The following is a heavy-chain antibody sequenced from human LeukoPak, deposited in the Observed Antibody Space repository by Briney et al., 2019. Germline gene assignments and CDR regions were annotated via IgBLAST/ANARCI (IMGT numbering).Heavy chain of an antibody. CDR1: GYTFTGYY. V-gene: IGHV1-2*02. CDR3: ALTLAFCGGVSYPFDAFDI. D-gene: IGHD2-21*02. CDR2: INPYSGGT. Sequence: GASVTVSCKASGYTFTGYYIHWVRQAPGQGLEWMGWINPYSGGTNYAQKFQGRVTMTRDTSISTAYMELSRLRSDHTAVYSCALTLAFCGGVSYPFDAFDIWGQGTVFPVSS. J-gene: IGHJ3*02.